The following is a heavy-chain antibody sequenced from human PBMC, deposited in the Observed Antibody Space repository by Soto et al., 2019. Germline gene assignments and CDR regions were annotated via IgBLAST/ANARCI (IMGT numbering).Heavy chain of an antibody. Sequence: EVQLVESGGGLVKPGGSLRLSCAASGFTFSNAWMSWVRQAPGKGLEWVGRIKSKTDGGTTDYAAPVKGRFTISRDDSKNTLYLQMNSLKTEDTAVYYCTTAPPYIWGSYRYRVWGQGTLVTVSS. D-gene: IGHD3-16*02. CDR3: TTAPPYIWGSYRYRV. CDR1: GFTFSNAW. J-gene: IGHJ4*02. CDR2: IKSKTDGGTT. V-gene: IGHV3-15*01.